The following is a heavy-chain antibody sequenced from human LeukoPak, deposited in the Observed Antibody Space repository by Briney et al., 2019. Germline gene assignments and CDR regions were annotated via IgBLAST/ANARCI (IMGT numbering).Heavy chain of an antibody. CDR2: INPNSGGT. V-gene: IGHV1-2*02. CDR1: GYTFTGYY. J-gene: IGHJ4*02. CDR3: ARGGGDFWSGYYGTYYFDY. Sequence: ASVKVSCEASGYTFTGYYMHWVRQAPGQGLEWMGWINPNSGGTNYAQNLQGRVTMTTDTSTSTAYMELRSLRSDDTAVYYCARGGGDFWSGYYGTYYFDYWGQGTLVTVSP. D-gene: IGHD3-3*01.